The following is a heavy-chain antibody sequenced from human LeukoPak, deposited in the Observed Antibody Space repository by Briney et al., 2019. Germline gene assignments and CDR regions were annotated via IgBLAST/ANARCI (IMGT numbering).Heavy chain of an antibody. CDR3: ATSYCSGGSCYPQYFQH. CDR2: LYSGGNT. CDR1: GFTFSSNY. V-gene: IGHV3-66*02. D-gene: IGHD2-15*01. J-gene: IGHJ1*01. Sequence: GGSLRLSCAASGFTFSSNYMSWVRQAPGKGLEWVSLLYSGGNTYYADSAKGRFTISRDNSKNTLYLQMNSLRAEDTAVYYCATSYCSGGSCYPQYFQHWGQGTLVTVSS.